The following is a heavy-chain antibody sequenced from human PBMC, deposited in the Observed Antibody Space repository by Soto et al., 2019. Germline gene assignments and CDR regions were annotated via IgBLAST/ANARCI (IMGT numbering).Heavy chain of an antibody. CDR2: IIPILGIA. CDR1: GGTFSSYT. D-gene: IGHD5-12*01. Sequence: SVKVSCKASGGTFSSYTISWVRQAPGQGLEWKGRIIPILGIANYAQKFQGRVTITADKSTSTAYMELSSLRSEDTAVYYCARDERDGYNYLDAFDIWGQGTMVTVSS. CDR3: ARDERDGYNYLDAFDI. V-gene: IGHV1-69*04. J-gene: IGHJ3*02.